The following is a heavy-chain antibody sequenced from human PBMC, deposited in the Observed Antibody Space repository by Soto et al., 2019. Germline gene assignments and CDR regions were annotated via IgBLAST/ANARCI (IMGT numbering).Heavy chain of an antibody. V-gene: IGHV4-34*01. D-gene: IGHD4-17*01. J-gene: IGHJ4*02. CDR1: GGSFSGYY. Sequence: PPDTLSLTCAVYGGSFSGYYWSWIRQPPGKGLEWIGEINHSGSTNYNPSLKSRVTISVDTSKNQFSLKLSSVTAADTAVYYCARGKRGLRSDYWGQGTLVTVSS. CDR3: ARGKRGLRSDY. CDR2: INHSGST.